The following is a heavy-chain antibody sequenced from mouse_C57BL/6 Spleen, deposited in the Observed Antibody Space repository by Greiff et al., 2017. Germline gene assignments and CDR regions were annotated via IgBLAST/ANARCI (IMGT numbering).Heavy chain of an antibody. D-gene: IGHD1-1*01. CDR3: ASSNLLLPGAMDY. Sequence: QVQLKESGPGLVAPSQSLSITCTVSGFSLTSYAISWVRQPPGKGLEWLGVIWTGGGTNYNSALKSRLSISKDNSKRQVFLKINRLQTDDTAGYYCASSNLLLPGAMDYWGQGTSVTVSS. CDR2: IWTGGGT. J-gene: IGHJ4*01. V-gene: IGHV2-9-1*01. CDR1: GFSLTSYA.